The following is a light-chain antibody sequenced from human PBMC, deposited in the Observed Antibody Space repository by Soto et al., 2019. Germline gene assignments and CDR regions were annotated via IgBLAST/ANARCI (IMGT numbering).Light chain of an antibody. Sequence: DLQLNQAPSFLSASSGDAVTSXXRASQDIRGYLAWYQQKAGRAPKLXIYAASALQSEVPSRFSGSGSGTKFTLTISSLQPEDFATYYCQQLKSFSSTFGPGTQLDIK. CDR3: QQLKSFSST. CDR2: AAS. CDR1: QDIRGY. J-gene: IGKJ5*01. V-gene: IGKV1-9*01.